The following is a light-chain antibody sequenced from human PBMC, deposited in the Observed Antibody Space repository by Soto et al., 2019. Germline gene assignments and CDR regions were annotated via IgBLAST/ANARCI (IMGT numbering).Light chain of an antibody. Sequence: DIQMTQSPSSLSASVGDRVTITCQASQDISNYLNWYQQKPGKAPKLLIYDASNLETGVPSRFSGSGSGTDFTFTISSLQPEDIATYYCHQYDNLPPNTFGQGTKLEIK. CDR3: HQYDNLPPNT. V-gene: IGKV1-33*01. J-gene: IGKJ2*01. CDR2: DAS. CDR1: QDISNY.